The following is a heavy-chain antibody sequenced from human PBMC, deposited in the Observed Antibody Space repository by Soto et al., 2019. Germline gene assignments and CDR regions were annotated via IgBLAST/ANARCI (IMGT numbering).Heavy chain of an antibody. Sequence: PGGSLRLSCAASGFTFSSYEMNRVRQAPGKGLEWVSYISSSGSTIYYADSVKGRFTISRDNAKNSLYLQMNSLRAEDTAVYYCARDRSWYMDYWGQGTLVTVSS. CDR2: ISSSGSTI. CDR3: ARDRSWYMDY. D-gene: IGHD6-13*01. J-gene: IGHJ4*02. CDR1: GFTFSSYE. V-gene: IGHV3-48*03.